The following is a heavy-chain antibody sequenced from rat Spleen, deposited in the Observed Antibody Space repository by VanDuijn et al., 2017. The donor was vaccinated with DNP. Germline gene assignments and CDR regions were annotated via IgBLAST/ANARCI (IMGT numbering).Heavy chain of an antibody. J-gene: IGHJ1*01. Sequence: EVQLQASGPGLVKPSQSLSLTCSVTGYSITSNYWGWIRKFPGNKMEWMGYISYSGSTSYNPSLKSRISITRDTSKNQFFLQLNSVTTEDTATYYCARARPQSPYWYFDFWGPGTMVTVSS. CDR2: ISYSGST. V-gene: IGHV3-1*01. CDR1: GYSITSNY. CDR3: ARARPQSPYWYFDF. D-gene: IGHD1-1*01.